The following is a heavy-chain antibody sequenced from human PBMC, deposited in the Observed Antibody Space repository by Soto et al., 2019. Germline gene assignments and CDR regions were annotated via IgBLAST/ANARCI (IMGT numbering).Heavy chain of an antibody. CDR3: ARGPPTGSGYPDY. V-gene: IGHV4-31*03. CDR2: ITYSGDT. CDR1: GASISSAGYS. D-gene: IGHD3-22*01. Sequence: LSLTCTVSGASISSAGYSWSWFRQHPGKGLEWIGYITYSGDTDYNPSLKSRVTISVDKSKNQFSLKLSSVTAADTAVYYCARGPPTGSGYPDYWGQGTLVTVSS. J-gene: IGHJ4*02.